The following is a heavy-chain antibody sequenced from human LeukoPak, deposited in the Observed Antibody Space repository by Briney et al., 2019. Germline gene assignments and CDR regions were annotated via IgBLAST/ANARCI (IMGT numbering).Heavy chain of an antibody. D-gene: IGHD6-19*01. CDR3: AHRRGSSGFNWFDP. CDR2: IYWDDDK. V-gene: IGHV2-5*02. CDR1: VFSLSTSGVG. J-gene: IGHJ5*02. Sequence: SGPTLVKPTQTLTLTCTFSVFSLSTSGVGVGWIRQPPGKALEWLALIYWDDDKRHSPSLKSRLTITKDTSKNQVVLTMTNMDPVDTATYYCAHRRGSSGFNWFDPWGQGTLVTVSS.